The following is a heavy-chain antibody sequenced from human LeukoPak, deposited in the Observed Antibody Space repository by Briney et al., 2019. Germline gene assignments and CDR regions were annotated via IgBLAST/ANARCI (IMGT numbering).Heavy chain of an antibody. CDR1: GGTFSSYA. CDR3: ARDPTTAMVIGDAFDI. Sequence: LVKVSCKASGGTFSSYAISWVRQAPGQGLEWMGGIIPIFGTANYAQKFQGRVTITADESTSTAYMELSSLRSEDTAVYYCARDPTTAMVIGDAFDIWGQGTMVTVSS. V-gene: IGHV1-69*01. J-gene: IGHJ3*02. CDR2: IIPIFGTA. D-gene: IGHD5-18*01.